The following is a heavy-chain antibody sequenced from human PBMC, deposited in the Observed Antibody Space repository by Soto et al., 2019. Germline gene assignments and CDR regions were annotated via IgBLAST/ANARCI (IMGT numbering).Heavy chain of an antibody. V-gene: IGHV3-74*01. D-gene: IGHD6-6*01. CDR1: GFTFSSYW. Sequence: GGSLRLSCAASGFTFSSYWMHWVRQAPGKGLVWVSRINSDGSSTSYADSGKGRFTISRDNAKNTLYLQMNSLRAEDTAVYYCARVKSAGDYSSSSLGAFDIWGQGTMVTVSS. J-gene: IGHJ3*02. CDR2: INSDGSST. CDR3: ARVKSAGDYSSSSLGAFDI.